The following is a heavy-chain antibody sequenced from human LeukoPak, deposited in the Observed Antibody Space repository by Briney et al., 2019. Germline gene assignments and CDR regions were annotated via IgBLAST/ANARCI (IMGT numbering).Heavy chain of an antibody. CDR3: ARDIRYYGPATGHWFDP. D-gene: IGHD3-10*01. V-gene: IGHV3-66*01. CDR2: IYSGGST. Sequence: GGSLRLSCAASGFTVSSNYMSWVRQAPGKGLEWVSVIYSGGSTYYANSVKGRFTISRDNSKNTLYLQMNGLRAEDTAVYYCARDIRYYGPATGHWFDPWGQGTLVTVSS. CDR1: GFTVSSNY. J-gene: IGHJ5*02.